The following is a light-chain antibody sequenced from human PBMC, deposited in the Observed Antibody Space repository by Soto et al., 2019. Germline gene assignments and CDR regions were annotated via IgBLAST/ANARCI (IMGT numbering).Light chain of an antibody. CDR1: QSVSSS. V-gene: IGKV3D-15*01. Sequence: EIVLTQSPGTLSLSPGERATLSCRASQSVSSSCLAWYQQKPGQAPRLLIYGASTRATGIPDRFSGSGSGTDSTLTISSLQSEDFAVYYCQHYNHWPRPFGQGTKVDIK. CDR2: GAS. CDR3: QHYNHWPRP. J-gene: IGKJ1*01.